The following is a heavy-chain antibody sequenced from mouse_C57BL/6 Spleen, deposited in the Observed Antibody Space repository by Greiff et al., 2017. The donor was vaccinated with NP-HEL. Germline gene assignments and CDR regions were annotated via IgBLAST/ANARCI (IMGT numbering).Heavy chain of an antibody. J-gene: IGHJ4*01. CDR1: GYTFTSYD. CDR2: IYPRDGST. V-gene: IGHV1-85*01. Sequence: QVQLKQSGPELVKPGASVKLSCKASGYTFTSYDINWVKQRPGQGLEWIGWIYPRDGSTKYNEKFKGKATLTVDTSSSTAYMGLHSLTSEDSAVYFCARVNSDFDKAWDSWGQGTPSTVSS. CDR3: ARVNSDFDKAWDS. D-gene: IGHD1-3*01.